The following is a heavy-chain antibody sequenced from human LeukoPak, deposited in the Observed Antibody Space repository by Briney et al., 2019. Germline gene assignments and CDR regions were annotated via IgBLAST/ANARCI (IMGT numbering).Heavy chain of an antibody. CDR3: ARDRGFRHFWFGEFRRRWAFDI. CDR2: IYTSGST. CDR1: GGSISSGSYY. J-gene: IGHJ3*02. D-gene: IGHD3-10*01. V-gene: IGHV4-61*02. Sequence: PSETLSLTCTVSGGSISSGSYYWSWIRQPAGKGLEWIGRIYTSGSTNYNPSLKSRVTISVDTSKNQFSLKLSSVTAADTAVYYCARDRGFRHFWFGEFRRRWAFDIWGQGTMVTVSS.